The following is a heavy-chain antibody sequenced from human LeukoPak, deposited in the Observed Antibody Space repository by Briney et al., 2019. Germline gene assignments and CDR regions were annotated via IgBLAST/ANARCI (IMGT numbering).Heavy chain of an antibody. CDR2: ISSSSSYI. J-gene: IGHJ4*03. CDR1: GFTFSSYA. V-gene: IGHV3-21*01. CDR3: ARAFCGGDCYSETEQYYFDY. Sequence: GGSLRLSCAASGFTFSSYAMNWVRQAPGKGLEWVSSISSSSSYIYYADSVKGRFTISRDNAKNSLYLQMNSLRAEDTAVYYCARAFCGGDCYSETEQYYFDYWGQGTTVTVSS. D-gene: IGHD2-21*02.